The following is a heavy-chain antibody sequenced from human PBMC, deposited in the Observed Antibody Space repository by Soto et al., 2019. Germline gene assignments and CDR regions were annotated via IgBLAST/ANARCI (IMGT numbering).Heavy chain of an antibody. D-gene: IGHD4-17*01. V-gene: IGHV2-5*02. Sequence: SGPTLVNPTQTLTLTCTFSGFSLSTSGVGVGWIRQPPGKALEWLALIYWDDDKRYSPSLKSRLTITKDTSKNQVVLTMTNMDPVDTATYYCAHKKLTVTTSNWFDPWVQGTLVTVSS. CDR1: GFSLSTSGVG. CDR2: IYWDDDK. J-gene: IGHJ5*02. CDR3: AHKKLTVTTSNWFDP.